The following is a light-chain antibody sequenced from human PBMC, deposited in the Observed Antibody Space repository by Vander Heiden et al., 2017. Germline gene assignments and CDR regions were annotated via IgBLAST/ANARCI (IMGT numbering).Light chain of an antibody. CDR1: ESVNMW. V-gene: IGKV1-5*03. Sequence: DIQMTQSPSTLYASVGDTVSTTCRASESVNMWLAWYQQQPGKAPNVLIHKATTLKSGVPSRCSGSGFGTEFTLTISSLEPDDFATYYCQQYRTDWTFGQGTKVEI. CDR2: KAT. J-gene: IGKJ1*01. CDR3: QQYRTDWT.